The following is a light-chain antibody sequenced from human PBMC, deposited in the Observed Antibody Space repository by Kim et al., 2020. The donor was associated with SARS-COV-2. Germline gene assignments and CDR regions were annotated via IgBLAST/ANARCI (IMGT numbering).Light chain of an antibody. V-gene: IGKV1D-16*01. Sequence: DIQMTQSPSLLSASVGDRVTITCRASQGISSCLTWYQQKPEKAPKFLIYAASSLQSGVQLRFSGSGSGTDFTLTISSLQPEDFATYYCQQNHSNPRPFCPETKVDIK. CDR1: QGISSC. CDR3: QQNHSNPRP. J-gene: IGKJ3*01. CDR2: AAS.